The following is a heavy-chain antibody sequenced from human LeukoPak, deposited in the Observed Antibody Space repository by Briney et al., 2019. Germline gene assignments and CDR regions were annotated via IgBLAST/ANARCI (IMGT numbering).Heavy chain of an antibody. V-gene: IGHV4-34*01. CDR2: INHSGST. CDR3: ATLNGYCSSTSCRNPNWFDP. J-gene: IGHJ5*02. Sequence: SETLSLTCAVYGGSFSGYYWSWIRQPPGKGLEWIGEINHSGSTNHNPSLKSRVTISVDTSKNQFSLKLSSVTAADTAVYYCATLNGYCSSTSCRNPNWFDPWGQGTLVTVSS. D-gene: IGHD2-2*01. CDR1: GGSFSGYY.